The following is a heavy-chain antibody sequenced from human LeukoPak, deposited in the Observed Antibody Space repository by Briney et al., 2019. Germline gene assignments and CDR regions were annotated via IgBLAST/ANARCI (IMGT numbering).Heavy chain of an antibody. CDR3: ARRVGSGIVVVPAANLGKYSSGRHTGTYYMDV. V-gene: IGHV4-34*01. D-gene: IGHD2-2*01. CDR2: INHSGST. CDR1: GGSFSGYY. Sequence: PSETLSLTCAVYGGSFSGYYWSWIRQPPGKGLEWIGEINHSGSTNYNPSLKSRVTISVDTSKNQFSLKLSSVTAADTAVYYCARRVGSGIVVVPAANLGKYSSGRHTGTYYMDVWGKGTTVTVSS. J-gene: IGHJ6*03.